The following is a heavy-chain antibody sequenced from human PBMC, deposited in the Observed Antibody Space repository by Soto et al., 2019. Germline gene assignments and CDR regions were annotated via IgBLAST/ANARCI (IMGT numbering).Heavy chain of an antibody. CDR3: TRRGSGSSFDP. Sequence: GGSLRLSCTASGFAFSEYWMHWVRQAPGKGPVWVSRIVSDGSTTVYADSVKGRFTISRDNAKNTLYLQMNSLRAEDTALYYCTRRGSGSSFDPWGQGTPVTFSS. CDR1: GFAFSEYW. CDR2: IVSDGSTT. J-gene: IGHJ5*02. D-gene: IGHD3-10*01. V-gene: IGHV3-74*01.